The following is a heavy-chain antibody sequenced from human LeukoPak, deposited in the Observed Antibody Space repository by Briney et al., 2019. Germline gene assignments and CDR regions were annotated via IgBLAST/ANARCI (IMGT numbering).Heavy chain of an antibody. V-gene: IGHV3-48*04. CDR1: GFTFSSYS. D-gene: IGHD3-9*01. J-gene: IGHJ3*02. CDR2: ISSSSSTI. CDR3: ARDPYYDILTGYIFGRPAGGAFDI. Sequence: GGSLRLSCAASGFTFSSYSMNWVRQAPGKGLEWVSYISSSSSTIYYADSVKGRFTISRDNAKNSLYLQMNSLRAEDTAVYYCARDPYYDILTGYIFGRPAGGAFDIWGQGTMVTVSS.